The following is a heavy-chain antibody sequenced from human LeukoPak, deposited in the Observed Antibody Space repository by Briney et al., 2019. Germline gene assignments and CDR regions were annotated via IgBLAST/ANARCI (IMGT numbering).Heavy chain of an antibody. CDR2: IKQDGSER. J-gene: IGHJ5*02. CDR1: GFTFSSYW. CDR3: ARFVVVTASYNWFDP. D-gene: IGHD2-21*02. Sequence: PGGSLRLSCAASGFTFSSYWMSWVRQAPGEGLEWVANIKQDGSERYYVDSVKGRFTISRDNAKNSLYLQMNSLRAEDTAVYYCARFVVVTASYNWFDPWGQGTLVSVSS. V-gene: IGHV3-7*01.